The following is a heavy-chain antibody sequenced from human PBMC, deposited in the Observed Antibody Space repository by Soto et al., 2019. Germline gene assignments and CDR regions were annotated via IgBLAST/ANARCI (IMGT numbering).Heavy chain of an antibody. CDR2: IIPIFGTA. V-gene: IGHV1-69*06. Sequence: GASVKVFCKASGGTFSSCAISWVRQAPGQGLEWMGGIIPIFGTANYAQKFQGRVTITADKSTSTAYMELSSLRSEDTAVYYCAREHTGSSSGRYYFDYWGQGTLVTVSS. D-gene: IGHD6-13*01. CDR3: AREHTGSSSGRYYFDY. CDR1: GGTFSSCA. J-gene: IGHJ4*02.